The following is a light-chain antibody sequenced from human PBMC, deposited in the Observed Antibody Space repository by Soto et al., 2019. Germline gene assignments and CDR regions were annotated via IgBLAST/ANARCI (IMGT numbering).Light chain of an antibody. J-gene: IGKJ5*01. CDR1: QSVSSSY. CDR3: QQYGSSPPIT. V-gene: IGKV3-20*01. CDR2: GAS. Sequence: EIVLTQSPGTLSLSPGERATLSCRASQSVSSSYLAWHQQKPGQAPRILIYGASSRATGIPDRFSGSGSGTYFTLTISRLEPEDFAVYYCQQYGSSPPITFGQGTRLEIK.